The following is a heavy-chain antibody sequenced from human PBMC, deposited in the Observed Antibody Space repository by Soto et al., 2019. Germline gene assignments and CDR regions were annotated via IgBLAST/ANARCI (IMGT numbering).Heavy chain of an antibody. D-gene: IGHD3-10*01. CDR2: ISSTGSTI. Sequence: PGGSLRLSCAASGFTFVSYSMNWVRQAPGKGLEWVSYISSTGSTIYYADSVKGRFTISRDNAKNSLYLQMNSLRAEDTAVYYCARGYYGDYEVSDYWGQGTLVTVSS. V-gene: IGHV3-48*01. J-gene: IGHJ4*02. CDR3: ARGYYGDYEVSDY. CDR1: GFTFVSYS.